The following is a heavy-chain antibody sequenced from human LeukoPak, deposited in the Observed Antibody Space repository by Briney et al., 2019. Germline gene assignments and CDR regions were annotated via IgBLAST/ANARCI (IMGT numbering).Heavy chain of an antibody. Sequence: GGSLRLSCAASGFTFSTYAMSWVRQAPGKGLEWVSAVRGSGSDTYYADSVKGRFTISRDNSKNTLYLQMNSLRAEDTAIYYCAKTSRANSAYDSPFDYWGQGTLVTVSS. J-gene: IGHJ4*02. CDR1: GFTFSTYA. CDR3: AKTSRANSAYDSPFDY. D-gene: IGHD5-12*01. CDR2: VRGSGSDT. V-gene: IGHV3-23*01.